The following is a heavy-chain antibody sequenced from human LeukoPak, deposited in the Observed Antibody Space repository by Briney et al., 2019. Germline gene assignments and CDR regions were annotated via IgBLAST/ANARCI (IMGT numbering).Heavy chain of an antibody. J-gene: IGHJ6*03. CDR2: IYYSGST. V-gene: IGHV4-59*12. Sequence: PSETLSLTCTVSGGSISSYYWSWIRQPPGKGLEWIGYIYYSGSTNYNPSLKSRVTISVDTSKNQFSLKLSSVTAADTAVYYCAGKGLTTVTTRYYYYYMDVWGKGTTVTVSS. CDR1: GGSISSYY. CDR3: AGKGLTTVTTRYYYYYMDV. D-gene: IGHD4-11*01.